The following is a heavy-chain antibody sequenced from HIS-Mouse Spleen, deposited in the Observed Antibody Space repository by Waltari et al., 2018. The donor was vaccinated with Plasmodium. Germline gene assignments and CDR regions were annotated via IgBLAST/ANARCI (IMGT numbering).Heavy chain of an antibody. D-gene: IGHD3-9*01. V-gene: IGHV4-34*01. CDR1: SGSFSGYY. CDR3: ARAPIRDAFDI. Sequence: QVQLQQWGAGLLKPSETLSLTCAVYSGSFSGYYWSWLRQPPGKGREWIGEINHSGSTNYNPSLKSRVTISVDTSKNQFSLKLSSVTAADTAVYYCARAPIRDAFDIWGQGTMVTVSS. CDR2: INHSGST. J-gene: IGHJ3*02.